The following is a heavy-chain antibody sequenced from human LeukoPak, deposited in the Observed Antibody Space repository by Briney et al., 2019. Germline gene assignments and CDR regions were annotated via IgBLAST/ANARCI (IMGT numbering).Heavy chain of an antibody. D-gene: IGHD3-9*01. CDR3: ARDLGYDILTGDAY. Sequence: GSLRLSCAASGFTFSSYSMNWVRQAPGKGLEWVSSISRSSSYIYYADSVKGRFTISRDNAKNSLYLQMNSLRAEDTAVYCCARDLGYDILTGDAYWGQGTLVTVSS. J-gene: IGHJ4*02. CDR2: ISRSSSYI. V-gene: IGHV3-21*01. CDR1: GFTFSSYS.